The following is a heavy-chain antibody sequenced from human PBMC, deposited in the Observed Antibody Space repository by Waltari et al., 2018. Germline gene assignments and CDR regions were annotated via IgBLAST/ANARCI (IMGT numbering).Heavy chain of an antibody. CDR2: ITSSAGST. Sequence: EVQLLESGGGLLQPGGSLRLSCAASGFTFSNYGMSWVRQTQGKGLEWVSTITSSAGSTYYADSVKGRFTISRDNSKNTLYLQMDSLRAEDTAVYYCAKGFNSPDYWGQGTRVTVSS. D-gene: IGHD1-1*01. V-gene: IGHV3-23*01. J-gene: IGHJ4*02. CDR3: AKGFNSPDY. CDR1: GFTFSNYG.